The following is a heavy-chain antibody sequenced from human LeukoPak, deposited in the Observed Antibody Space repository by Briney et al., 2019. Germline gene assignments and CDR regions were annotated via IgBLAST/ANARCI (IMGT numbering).Heavy chain of an antibody. CDR1: GFTFSSYG. CDR2: ISYDGSKK. J-gene: IGHJ4*02. Sequence: GGSLRLSCAASGFTFSSYGMHWARQAPGKGPEWVAVISYDGSKKYYVDSVKGRFTISRDNSKNTLYLHMNSLRAEDTAVYYCAKDPPDYWGQGTLVTVSS. V-gene: IGHV3-33*05. CDR3: AKDPPDY.